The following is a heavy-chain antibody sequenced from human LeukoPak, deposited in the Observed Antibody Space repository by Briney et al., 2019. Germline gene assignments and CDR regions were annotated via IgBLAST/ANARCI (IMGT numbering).Heavy chain of an antibody. J-gene: IGHJ5*02. V-gene: IGHV1-46*01. CDR3: ARDGYCSSTSCFNWFDP. CDR2: INPSGGST. D-gene: IGHD2-2*01. Sequence: ASVKVSCKASGFTFTGYYMHWVRQAPGQGLEWMGIINPSGGSTSYAQKFQGRVTMTRDTSTSTAYMELSSLRSEDTAVYYCARDGYCSSTSCFNWFDPWGQGTLVTVPS. CDR1: GFTFTGYY.